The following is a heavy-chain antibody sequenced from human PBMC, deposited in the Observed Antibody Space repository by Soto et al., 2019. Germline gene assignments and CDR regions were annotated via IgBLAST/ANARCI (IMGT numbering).Heavy chain of an antibody. V-gene: IGHV4-59*01. J-gene: IGHJ4*02. D-gene: IGHD2-2*01. CDR2: IYYSGST. CDR3: ASTRRCLYFDS. Sequence: QVQLQESGPGLVQPSETLSLSCTVSGASITTDYWSWIRQPPGKGLERLGNIYYSGSTNYNPSLNSRVTISLDTSKNEFSLKLSAVTAADTAVYCCASTRRCLYFDSWGPGTLVTVSS. CDR1: GASITTDY.